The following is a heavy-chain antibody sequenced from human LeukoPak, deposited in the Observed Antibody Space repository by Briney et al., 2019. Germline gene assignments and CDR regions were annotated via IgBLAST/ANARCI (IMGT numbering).Heavy chain of an antibody. CDR1: GGSISPYY. CDR2: IDPSGSA. V-gene: IGHV4-4*08. D-gene: IGHD1-7*01. Sequence: SKTLSLTCVVSGGSISPYYWSWIRQSPGKGLEWIGYIDPSGSASYNPSLKSRVTMSVDTSKNQFSLSLSSVTAADTAVYYCARSALTGTWWFDPWGQGTLVTVSS. J-gene: IGHJ5*02. CDR3: ARSALTGTWWFDP.